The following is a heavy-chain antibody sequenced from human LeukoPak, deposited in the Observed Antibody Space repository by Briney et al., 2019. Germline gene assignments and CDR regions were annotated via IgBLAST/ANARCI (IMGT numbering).Heavy chain of an antibody. CDR3: ARLNSNWYMDI. V-gene: IGHV4-61*02. CDR2: IYSSGKT. D-gene: IGHD6-13*01. Sequence: SETLSLTCTVSGGSISSETYFWNWIRQPAWKGLEWIGRIYSSGKTNYNPSLKSRVTISVDTSKNQFSLKLNSVTAADTAVFYCARLNSNWYMDIWGQGTMVTVSS. CDR1: GGSISSETYF. J-gene: IGHJ3*02.